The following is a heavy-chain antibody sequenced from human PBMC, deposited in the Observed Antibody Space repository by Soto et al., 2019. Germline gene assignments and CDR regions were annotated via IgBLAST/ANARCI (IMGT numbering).Heavy chain of an antibody. CDR1: GGSISSNTW. J-gene: IGHJ4*02. Sequence: PSETLSLTCAVSGGSISSNTWWGWVRQPPGKGLEWIGEIYHGVNTYYSPSLKSRITITVDKSKNQFSLKLTSVTAADTAIYYCARGDGRGDDFDYWGQGTLVTVSS. CDR2: IYHGVNT. V-gene: IGHV4-4*02. CDR3: ARGDGRGDDFDY. D-gene: IGHD4-17*01.